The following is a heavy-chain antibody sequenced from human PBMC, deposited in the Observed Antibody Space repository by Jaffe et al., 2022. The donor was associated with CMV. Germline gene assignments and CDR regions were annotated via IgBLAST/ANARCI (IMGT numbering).Heavy chain of an antibody. D-gene: IGHD3-22*01. CDR1: GGSISSSSYY. J-gene: IGHJ3*02. V-gene: IGHV4-39*01. CDR2: IYYSGST. Sequence: QLQLQESGPGLVKPSETLSLTCTVSGGSISSSSYYWGWIRQPPGKGLEWIGSIYYSGSTYYNPSLKSRVTISVDTSKNQFSLKLSSVTAADTAVYYCASPTYYYDSSGSLGAFDIWGQGTMVTVSS. CDR3: ASPTYYYDSSGSLGAFDI.